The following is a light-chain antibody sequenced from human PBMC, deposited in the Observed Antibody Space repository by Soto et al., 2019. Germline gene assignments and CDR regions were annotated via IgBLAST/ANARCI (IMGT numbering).Light chain of an antibody. V-gene: IGKV3-15*01. CDR3: QHYNNWPRT. J-gene: IGKJ1*01. CDR1: QSISSN. CDR2: GAS. Sequence: EIGITQSPATPSVSPGVRATLSCRASQSISSNLAWYQQKPGQAPRLLINGASTRATGIPGRFSGSGSGTEFTLTISSLQSEDFAVYYCQHYNNWPRTFGQGTKVDIK.